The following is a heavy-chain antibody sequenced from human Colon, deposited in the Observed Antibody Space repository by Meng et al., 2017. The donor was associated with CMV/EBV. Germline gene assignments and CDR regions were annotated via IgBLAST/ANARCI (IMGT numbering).Heavy chain of an antibody. CDR3: ARELARGGY. CDR2: ISPYNGDT. CDR1: GYTFTNFG. J-gene: IGHJ4*02. V-gene: IGHV1-18*01. Sequence: QVQLVQSGAEVKKPVASVKVSCKTSGYTFTNFGISWVRQAPGQGLEWMAYISPYNGDTNYAQRFQGRVALTTDTSTSTVYMELGSLTSDDTAMYYCARELARGGYWGQGTLVTVSS.